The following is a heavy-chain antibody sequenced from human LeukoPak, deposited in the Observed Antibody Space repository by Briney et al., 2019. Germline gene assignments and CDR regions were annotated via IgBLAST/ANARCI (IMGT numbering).Heavy chain of an antibody. Sequence: TSETLSLTCTVSGGSISSGGYYWSWIRQHPGKGLEWIGYIYYSGSTYYNPSLKSRVTISVDTSKNQFSLKLSSVTAADTAVYYCARGGAGFGSGSYYQRGDAFDIWGQGTMVTVSS. D-gene: IGHD3-10*01. CDR2: IYYSGST. V-gene: IGHV4-31*03. CDR3: ARGGAGFGSGSYYQRGDAFDI. J-gene: IGHJ3*02. CDR1: GGSISSGGYY.